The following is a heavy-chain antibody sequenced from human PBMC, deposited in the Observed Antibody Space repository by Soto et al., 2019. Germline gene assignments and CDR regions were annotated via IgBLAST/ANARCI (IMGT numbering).Heavy chain of an antibody. CDR2: ISYDGSNK. D-gene: IGHD3-22*01. J-gene: IGHJ4*02. V-gene: IGHV3-30-3*01. Sequence: PGGSLRLSGAASGFNFSNYAMPWVRQAPGKGLEWVAVISYDGSNKYYAVSVKGRFTISRDNSKNTLYLQMNSLRAEDTAVYYCARGTSSGYYPSFYWGQGTLVTVSS. CDR1: GFNFSNYA. CDR3: ARGTSSGYYPSFY.